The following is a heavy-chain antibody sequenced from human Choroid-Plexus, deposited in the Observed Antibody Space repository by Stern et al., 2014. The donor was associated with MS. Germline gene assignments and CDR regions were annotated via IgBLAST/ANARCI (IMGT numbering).Heavy chain of an antibody. V-gene: IGHV3-30*18. D-gene: IGHD2/OR15-2a*01. CDR2: VSYDGSNK. CDR1: GFTFGSCA. CDR3: AKDRQYLTYFFDH. Sequence: QVQLVQSGGGVVQPGRPLRLSCVASGFTFGSCAMHWVRQAPGKGLERVAGVSYDGSNKYYADSVKGRFTISRDNSQNTLYMQMSSPRPEDTAVYYCAKDRQYLTYFFDHWGQGSLVTVSS. J-gene: IGHJ5*02.